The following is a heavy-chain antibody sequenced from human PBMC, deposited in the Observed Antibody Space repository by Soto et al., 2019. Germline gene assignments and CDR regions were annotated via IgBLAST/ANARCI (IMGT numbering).Heavy chain of an antibody. CDR2: IYWDDTK. D-gene: IGHD1-26*01. J-gene: IGHJ4*02. CDR1: GFSLPTDRVG. Sequence: QITLKESGPPLVKPTQTLTLTCTFSGFSLPTDRVGVGWIRQPPGKALEWLAVIYWDDTKTYRPSLKSRLTIPKDTSKNQVALTMPDMDPVDPATYYCAHAYGGRSLYWGQGTLVTVSS. V-gene: IGHV2-5*02. CDR3: AHAYGGRSLY.